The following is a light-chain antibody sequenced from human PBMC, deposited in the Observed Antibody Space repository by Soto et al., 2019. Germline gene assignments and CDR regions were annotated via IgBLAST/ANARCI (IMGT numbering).Light chain of an antibody. J-gene: IGLJ1*01. CDR3: CSYAGSYTHV. CDR1: SSNIGAGYD. Sequence: QLVLTQPPSVSGAPGQRVTISCTGSSSNIGAGYDVHWYQQLPGTAPKLLIYGNSNRPSGVPDRFSGSKSGNTASLTISGLQTDDEADYYCCSYAGSYTHVFGTGTKVTVL. V-gene: IGLV1-40*01. CDR2: GNS.